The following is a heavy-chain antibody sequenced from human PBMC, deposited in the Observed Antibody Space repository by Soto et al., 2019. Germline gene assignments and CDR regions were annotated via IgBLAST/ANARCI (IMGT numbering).Heavy chain of an antibody. D-gene: IGHD1-1*01. CDR1: GDSVSSNTAS. J-gene: IGHJ5*02. Sequence: SQTLSLTCAISGDSVSSNTASWNWIRQSPSRVLEWLGRTYFRSKWYNDYAVSVKSRVIINPDTSNNQFSLPLNSVTPEDTAVYVSAKGHNRGPSSGSDFDPWGQ. CDR2: TYFRSKWYN. CDR3: AKGHNRGPSSGSDFDP. V-gene: IGHV6-1*01.